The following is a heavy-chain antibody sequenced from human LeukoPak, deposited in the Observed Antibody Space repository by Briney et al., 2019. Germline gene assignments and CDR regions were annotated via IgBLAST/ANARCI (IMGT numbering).Heavy chain of an antibody. CDR1: GGSFSGYY. D-gene: IGHD6-13*01. J-gene: IGHJ4*02. CDR3: ARDPFGSWSFDY. V-gene: IGHV4-34*01. CDR2: INHSGRT. Sequence: SETLSLTCAVYGGSFSGYYWSWIRQPPGKGLEWIGEINHSGRTNYNPSLKSRVTISVDTSKNQFSLKLSSVTAADTAVYYCARDPFGSWSFDYWGQGTLVTVSS.